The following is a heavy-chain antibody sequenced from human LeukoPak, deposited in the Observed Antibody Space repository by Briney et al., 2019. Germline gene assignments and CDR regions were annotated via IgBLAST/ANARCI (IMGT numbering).Heavy chain of an antibody. CDR3: ARVYRRDGYNYDGFDI. Sequence: SQTLSLTCTVSSGSINSDGYYWSWIRQPAGKGLEWIGRVYSTGSANYSPSLESRVIISIDTSKYQFFLRLSSVTAADTAVYYCARVYRRDGYNYDGFDIWGQGTMVTVS. D-gene: IGHD5-24*01. V-gene: IGHV4-61*02. CDR1: SGSINSDGYY. CDR2: VYSTGSA. J-gene: IGHJ3*02.